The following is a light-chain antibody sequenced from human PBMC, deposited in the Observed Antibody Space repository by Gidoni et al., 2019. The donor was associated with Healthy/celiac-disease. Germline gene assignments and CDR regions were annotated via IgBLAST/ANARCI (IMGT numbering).Light chain of an antibody. CDR3: RQRNNWPPT. CDR1: QSVSSC. CDR2: DAS. J-gene: IGKJ1*01. V-gene: IGKV3-11*01. Sequence: EIVLTQSPATLSLSPGERATLSCRASQSVSSCLACCQQQPGQAPRLLLYDASNRATGIPARFSGSGSGTDFTLTISSLEPEDFAVYYCRQRNNWPPTFGQGTKVEIK.